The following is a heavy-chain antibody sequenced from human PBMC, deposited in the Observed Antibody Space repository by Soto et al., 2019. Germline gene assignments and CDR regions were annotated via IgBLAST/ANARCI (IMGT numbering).Heavy chain of an antibody. CDR1: GYTFTSYA. D-gene: IGHD3-3*01. CDR3: ARDSGMEWPRYGMDV. V-gene: IGHV1-3*01. Sequence: ASVKVSCKASGYTFTSYAMHWVRQAPGQRLEWMGWINAGNGNTKYSQKFQGRVTITRDTSASTAYMELSSLRSEDTAVYYCARDSGMEWPRYGMDVWGQGTTVIVSS. CDR2: INAGNGNT. J-gene: IGHJ6*02.